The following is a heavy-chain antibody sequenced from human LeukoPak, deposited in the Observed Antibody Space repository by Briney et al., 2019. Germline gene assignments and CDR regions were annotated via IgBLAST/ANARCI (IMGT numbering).Heavy chain of an antibody. J-gene: IGHJ4*02. CDR1: GFTFSSYG. D-gene: IGHD6-13*01. CDR3: AKGEGGSSRYYYFDY. CDR2: ISYDGSNK. Sequence: GGSLRLSCAASGFTFSSYGMHWVRQAPGKGLEWVAVISYDGSNKYYADSVKGRFTISRDNSKNTLYLQMNSLRAEDTAVYYCAKGEGGSSRYYYFDYWGQGTLVTVSS. V-gene: IGHV3-30*18.